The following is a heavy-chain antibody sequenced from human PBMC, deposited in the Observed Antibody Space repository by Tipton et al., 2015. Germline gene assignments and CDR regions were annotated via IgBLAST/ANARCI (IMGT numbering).Heavy chain of an antibody. CDR1: GGSITSYY. V-gene: IGHV4-59*01. Sequence: TLSLTCNVSGGSITSYYWSWIRQAPGKGLEWIGYISQRDGPNYNPSLKSRVTISVDTSKNQVFLNLTSVTAADTAVYFCARDLEHGMDVWGQGTTVTVS. J-gene: IGHJ6*02. D-gene: IGHD5-24*01. CDR2: ISQRDGP. CDR3: ARDLEHGMDV.